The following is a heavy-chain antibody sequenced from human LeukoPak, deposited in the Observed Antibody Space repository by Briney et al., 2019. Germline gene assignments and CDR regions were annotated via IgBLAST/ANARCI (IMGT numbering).Heavy chain of an antibody. Sequence: NASETLSLTCTVSGGSISSYYWSWIRQPPGKGLEWIGYIYYSGSTNYNPSLKSRVTISVDTSKNQFSLKLSSVTAADTAVYYCARDSGSYFDYWGQGTLVTVSS. V-gene: IGHV4-59*01. CDR1: GGSISSYY. CDR3: ARDSGSYFDY. CDR2: IYYSGST. D-gene: IGHD1-26*01. J-gene: IGHJ4*02.